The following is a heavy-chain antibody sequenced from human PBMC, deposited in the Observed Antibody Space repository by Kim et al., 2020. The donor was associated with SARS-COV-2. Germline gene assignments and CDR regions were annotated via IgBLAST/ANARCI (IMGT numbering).Heavy chain of an antibody. CDR1: GGSISSSSYY. CDR3: DALTHYYGMDV. Sequence: SETLSLTCTVSGGSISSSSYYWGWIRQPPGKGLEWIGSIYYSGSTYYNPSLKSRVTISVDTSKNQFSLKLSSVTAADTAVYYCDALTHYYGMDVWGQGTTVTVSS. CDR2: IYYSGST. D-gene: IGHD7-27*01. J-gene: IGHJ6*02. V-gene: IGHV4-39*01.